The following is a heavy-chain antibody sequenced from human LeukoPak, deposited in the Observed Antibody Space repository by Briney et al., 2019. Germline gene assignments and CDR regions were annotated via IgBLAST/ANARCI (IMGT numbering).Heavy chain of an antibody. CDR3: ARHKMVRGIGYYYYMDV. D-gene: IGHD3-10*01. J-gene: IGHJ6*03. V-gene: IGHV4-39*01. CDR1: GGSISTSSYY. Sequence: SGTLSLTCTVSGGSISTSSYYWGWIRQPPGKGLQWIGSIYYNGSTYYNPSLKSRVIISVDTSKNQFSLKLNSVTAADTAVFYCARHKMVRGIGYYYYMDVWGKGTTVTISS. CDR2: IYYNGST.